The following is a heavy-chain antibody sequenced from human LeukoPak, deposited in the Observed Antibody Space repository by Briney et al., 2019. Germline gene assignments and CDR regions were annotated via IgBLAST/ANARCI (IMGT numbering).Heavy chain of an antibody. CDR3: ARDGSPELHFGY. CDR2: IIPIFGTA. CDR1: GGTFSSYA. D-gene: IGHD1-7*01. Sequence: SVKVSCKASGGTFSSYAISWVRQAPGQGLEWMGGIIPIFGTANYAQKFQGRVTITADESTSTAYMELSSLRSEDTAVYYCARDGSPELHFGYWGQGTLVTVSS. V-gene: IGHV1-69*01. J-gene: IGHJ4*02.